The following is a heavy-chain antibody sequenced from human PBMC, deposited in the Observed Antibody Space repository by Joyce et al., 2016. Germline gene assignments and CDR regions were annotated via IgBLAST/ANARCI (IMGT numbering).Heavy chain of an antibody. Sequence: QVQLKESGPGLVKPSETLSLTCTVSGGSISIHYWSWIRQPPGKRLEWMGYIYYSGSTNYNPSLKSRVTISVDTSKNQFSLTLRSVSAADTAVYYCARGLGTPYGMDVWGQGTTVTVSS. CDR1: GGSISIHY. J-gene: IGHJ6*02. CDR2: IYYSGST. CDR3: ARGLGTPYGMDV. D-gene: IGHD7-27*01. V-gene: IGHV4-59*11.